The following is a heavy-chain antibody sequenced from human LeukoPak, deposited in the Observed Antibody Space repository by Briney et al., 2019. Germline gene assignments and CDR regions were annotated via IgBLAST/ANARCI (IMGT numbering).Heavy chain of an antibody. J-gene: IGHJ5*02. Sequence: RGSLRLSCAASTFTFRSYRMSWVRQAPGKGLEWVSAISGNGGSTHYADSVKGRFTMSRDNSKNTVYLQMNRLRAEDMAVYYCAKDPRGVTVAGPNWFDPWGQGTLVTVSS. CDR1: TFTFRSYR. D-gene: IGHD6-19*01. CDR3: AKDPRGVTVAGPNWFDP. V-gene: IGHV3-23*01. CDR2: ISGNGGST.